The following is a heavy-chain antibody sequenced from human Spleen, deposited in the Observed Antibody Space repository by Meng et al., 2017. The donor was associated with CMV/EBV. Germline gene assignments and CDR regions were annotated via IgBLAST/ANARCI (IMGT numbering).Heavy chain of an antibody. CDR3: ARSSGAAFDI. CDR2: IKQDGSEK. J-gene: IGHJ3*02. V-gene: IGHV3-7*01. CDR1: GFTFSCYW. D-gene: IGHD3-10*01. Sequence: GESLKISCAASGFTFSCYWMSWVRQAPGKGLEWVANIKQDGSEKYCVDSVKGRFTIPRDNAKNSLFLQMNSLRAEDTAVYYCARSSGAAFDIWGQGTSVTVSS.